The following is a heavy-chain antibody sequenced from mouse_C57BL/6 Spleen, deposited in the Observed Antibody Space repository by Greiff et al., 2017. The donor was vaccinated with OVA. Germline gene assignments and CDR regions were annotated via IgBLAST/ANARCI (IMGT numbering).Heavy chain of an antibody. CDR3: AREGYYDYQYYFDY. J-gene: IGHJ2*01. CDR1: GYAFSSSW. V-gene: IGHV1-82*01. Sequence: VKLVESGPELVKPGASVKISCKASGYAFSSSWMNWVKQRPGKGLEWIGRIYPGDGDTNYNGKFKGKATLTADKSSSRAYMQLSSLTSEDFSVYFCAREGYYDYQYYFDYWGQGTTLTVSS. CDR2: IYPGDGDT. D-gene: IGHD2-4*01.